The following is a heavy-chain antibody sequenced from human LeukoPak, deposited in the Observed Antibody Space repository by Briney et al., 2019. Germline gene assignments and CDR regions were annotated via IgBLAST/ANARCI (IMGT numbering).Heavy chain of an antibody. V-gene: IGHV3-7*01. D-gene: IGHD6-13*01. Sequence: GGSLRLSCAASGFPFSSYWMSWVRQAPGKGLEWVANIKQDGSGKYYVDSVKGRFTISRDNAKNSLYLQMNSLRAEDTAVYYCARDRHWGILAGTNFDYWGERTLVVVSS. CDR2: IKQDGSGK. J-gene: IGHJ4*02. CDR3: ARDRHWGILAGTNFDY. CDR1: GFPFSSYW.